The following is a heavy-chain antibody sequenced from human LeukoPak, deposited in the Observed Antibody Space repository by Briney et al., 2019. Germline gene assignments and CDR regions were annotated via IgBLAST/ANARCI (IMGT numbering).Heavy chain of an antibody. D-gene: IGHD2-15*01. CDR1: GGSFSGYY. J-gene: IGHJ4*02. V-gene: IGHV4-34*01. CDR2: INHSGST. Sequence: SETLSLTCAVYGGSFSGYYWSWIRQPPGKGLEWIGEINHSGSTNYNPSLKSRVTMSVDTSKNQFSLKLSSVTAADTAVYYCARPLGVAATQVDYWGQGTLVTVSS. CDR3: ARPLGVAATQVDY.